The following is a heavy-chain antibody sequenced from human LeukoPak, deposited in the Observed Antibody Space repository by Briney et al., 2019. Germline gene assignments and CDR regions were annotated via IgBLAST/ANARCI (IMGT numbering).Heavy chain of an antibody. D-gene: IGHD3-10*01. CDR2: ISADNGNT. CDR1: GYTFTSYG. Sequence: GASVKVSCKASGYTFTSYGISWVRQAPGQGLEWMGWISADNGNTNYAQKLQGRVTMTTDTSTSTAYMELRSLRSDDTAVYYCARDKTPMVRGVIIPNWFDPWGQGTLVTVSS. J-gene: IGHJ5*02. CDR3: ARDKTPMVRGVIIPNWFDP. V-gene: IGHV1-18*01.